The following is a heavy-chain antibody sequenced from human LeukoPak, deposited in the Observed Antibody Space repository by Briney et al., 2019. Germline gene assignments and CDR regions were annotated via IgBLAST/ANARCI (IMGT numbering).Heavy chain of an antibody. Sequence: PSETLSLTCNVSGGSISGYFWSWIRQPAGKGLEWIGRIYTSGISNYNPSLKSRVIMSVDTSKNHFSLNLTSVTAADTAVYYCAGELAGSGSYRSLDYWGRGTLVTVSS. CDR1: GGSISGYF. D-gene: IGHD1-26*01. CDR2: IYTSGIS. V-gene: IGHV4-4*07. CDR3: AGELAGSGSYRSLDY. J-gene: IGHJ4*02.